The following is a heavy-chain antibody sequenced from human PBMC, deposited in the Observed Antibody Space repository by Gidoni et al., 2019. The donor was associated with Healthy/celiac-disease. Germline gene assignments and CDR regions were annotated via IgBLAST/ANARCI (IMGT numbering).Heavy chain of an antibody. CDR1: GFTFSSSE. CDR3: ARPKAYGSGSSIDDWYFDL. V-gene: IGHV3-48*03. D-gene: IGHD3-10*01. Sequence: EVQLVESGGGLVQPGGSLRLSCAASGFTFSSSEMNWVRQAPGKGLEWVSYISSSGSTIYYADSVKGRFTISRDNAKNSLYLQMNSLRAEDTAVYYCARPKAYGSGSSIDDWYFDLWGRGTLVTVSS. CDR2: ISSSGSTI. J-gene: IGHJ2*01.